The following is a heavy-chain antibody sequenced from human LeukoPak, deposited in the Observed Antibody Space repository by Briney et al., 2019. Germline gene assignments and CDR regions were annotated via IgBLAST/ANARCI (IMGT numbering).Heavy chain of an antibody. Sequence: GGSLRLSCAASGFTFSSYAMSWVRQAPGKGLEWVSAISGSGGSTYYADSVKGRFTISRDNSKNTLYLQMNSLRAEDTAVYYCARGRRGRGVLRYFDWLFKNDAFDIWGQGTMVTVSS. V-gene: IGHV3-23*01. CDR1: GFTFSSYA. CDR3: ARGRRGRGVLRYFDWLFKNDAFDI. CDR2: ISGSGGST. D-gene: IGHD3-9*01. J-gene: IGHJ3*02.